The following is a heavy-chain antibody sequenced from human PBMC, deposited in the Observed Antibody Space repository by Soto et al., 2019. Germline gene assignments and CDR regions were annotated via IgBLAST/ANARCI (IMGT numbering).Heavy chain of an antibody. CDR3: AREHRTMVGGRRTN. J-gene: IGHJ4*02. Sequence: QLQLQESGPGLVNPSETLSLTCVVSGSSVSSSEYYWGWVRQSPGEGLEWIGTVYFNGATQYNPSLRSRIAFSVAMSKTQFTLRLSSVSAADTGVYYCAREHRTMVGGRRTNWRQGTLVTVSS. V-gene: IGHV4-39*01. D-gene: IGHD3-10*01. CDR2: VYFNGAT. CDR1: GSSVSSSEYY.